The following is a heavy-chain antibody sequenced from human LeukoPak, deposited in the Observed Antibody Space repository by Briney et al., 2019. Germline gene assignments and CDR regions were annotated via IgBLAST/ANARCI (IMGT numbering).Heavy chain of an antibody. CDR2: ISGSGGST. CDR3: AKSSSSWYFALDDAFDI. J-gene: IGHJ3*02. D-gene: IGHD6-13*01. V-gene: IGHV3-23*01. CDR1: GFTFSSYA. Sequence: QSGGSLRLSCAASGFTFSSYAMSWVRQAPGKGLEWVSAISGSGGSTYYADSVKGRFTISRDNSKNTLYLQMNSLRAEDTAVYYCAKSSSSWYFALDDAFDIWGQGTMVTVSS.